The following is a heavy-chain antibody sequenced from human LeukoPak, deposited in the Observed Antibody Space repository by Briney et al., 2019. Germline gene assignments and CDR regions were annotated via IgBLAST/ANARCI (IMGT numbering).Heavy chain of an antibody. V-gene: IGHV4-34*01. D-gene: IGHD3-22*01. CDR3: ARLWLGSSYYFDY. J-gene: IGHJ4*02. CDR1: GGSFSGYY. CDR2: INHSGST. Sequence: SETLSLTCAVYGGSFSGYYWSWIRQPPGKGLEWIGEINHSGSTNYNPSLKSRVTISVDTSKNQFSLKLSSVTAADTAVYYCARLWLGSSYYFDYWGQGTLVTVSS.